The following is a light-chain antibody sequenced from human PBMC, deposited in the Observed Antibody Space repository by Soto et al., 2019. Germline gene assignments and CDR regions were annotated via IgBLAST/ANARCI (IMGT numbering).Light chain of an antibody. CDR1: QSLLDSDDGNTY. CDR2: TVS. CDR3: MQRIEFPLT. J-gene: IGKJ4*01. Sequence: DIVMTQTPLSLTVTPGEPASISCRSSQSLLDSDDGNTYLDWYLQKPGQSPQLLIYTVSYRASGVPDRFSGSGSGTDFTLKISRVEAEDVGVYYSMQRIEFPLTFGGGTKVEIK. V-gene: IGKV2-40*01.